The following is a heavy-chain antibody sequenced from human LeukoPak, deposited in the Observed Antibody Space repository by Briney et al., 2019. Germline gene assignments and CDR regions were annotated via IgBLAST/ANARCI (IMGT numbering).Heavy chain of an antibody. CDR3: ASSWIQLWKYFDY. CDR1: GGSISRTNYY. Sequence: SETLSLTCTVSGGSISRTNYYWGWIRQPPGKGLEWIGSFYNSGSTYYNPSLKSRVTISVDTSKNQFSLKLSSVTAADTAVYYCASSWIQLWKYFDYWGQGTLVTVSS. CDR2: FYNSGST. J-gene: IGHJ4*02. D-gene: IGHD5-18*01. V-gene: IGHV4-39*01.